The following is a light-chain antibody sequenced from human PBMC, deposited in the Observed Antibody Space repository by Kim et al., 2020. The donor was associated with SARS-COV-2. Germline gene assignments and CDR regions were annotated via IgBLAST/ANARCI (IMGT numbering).Light chain of an antibody. Sequence: DIQMTQSPSTLSAAVGDRVTITCRASQNINSWLAWYQQKPGKAPKLLIYEASSLESGVPSRFSGSGSGTEFTLTISSLQPDDFATYNCQKYKTYPWTFGQGAKMDIK. CDR2: EAS. CDR1: QNINSW. V-gene: IGKV1-5*03. J-gene: IGKJ1*01. CDR3: QKYKTYPWT.